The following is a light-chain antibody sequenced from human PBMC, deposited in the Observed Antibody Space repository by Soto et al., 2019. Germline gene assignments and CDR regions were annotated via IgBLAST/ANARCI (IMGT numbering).Light chain of an antibody. CDR3: SSYTSSSTPHVV. CDR1: SSDVGVYNY. CDR2: EVS. V-gene: IGLV2-14*01. Sequence: QSALTQPASVSGSPGQSITISCTGTSSDVGVYNYVSWYQQHPGIAPKLMVYEVSNRPSGVSNRFSGSKSGNTASLTISGLQAGDEADYYCSSYTSSSTPHVVFGGGTQLTVL. J-gene: IGLJ2*01.